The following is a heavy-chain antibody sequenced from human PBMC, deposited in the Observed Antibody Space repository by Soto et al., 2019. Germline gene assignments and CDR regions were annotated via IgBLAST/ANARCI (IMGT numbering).Heavy chain of an antibody. V-gene: IGHV3-33*01. CDR1: GFTFSSYG. CDR2: IWYDGSNK. D-gene: IGHD2-15*01. J-gene: IGHJ6*02. Sequence: PGGSLRLSCAASGFTFSSYGMHWVRQAPGKGLEWVAVIWYDGSNKYYADSVKGRFTISRDNSKNTLYLQMNSLRAEDTAVYYCARTYCSGGSCYVTDYYYYGMDVWGQGTTVTVSS. CDR3: ARTYCSGGSCYVTDYYYYGMDV.